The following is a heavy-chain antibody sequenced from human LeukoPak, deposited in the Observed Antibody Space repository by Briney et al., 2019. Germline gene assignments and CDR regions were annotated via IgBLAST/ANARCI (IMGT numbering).Heavy chain of an antibody. Sequence: SQTLSLTCAISGDSVASNNGAWNWLRQSPSRALEWLGRTYYRSKWYNDYAMPMKGRISINPDSSKNQFSLQVNSVTPEDTAIYYCARDLGTSGWYTFDYWGQGTLVTVSS. CDR1: GDSVASNNGA. V-gene: IGHV6-1*01. CDR3: ARDLGTSGWYTFDY. J-gene: IGHJ4*02. CDR2: TYYRSKWYN. D-gene: IGHD6-19*01.